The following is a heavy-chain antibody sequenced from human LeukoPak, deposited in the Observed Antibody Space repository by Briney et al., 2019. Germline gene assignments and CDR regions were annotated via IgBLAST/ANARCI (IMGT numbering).Heavy chain of an antibody. J-gene: IGHJ5*02. V-gene: IGHV4-34*01. CDR3: ARVSGSYDILTGYYLNWFDP. CDR2: IYYSGST. CDR1: GGSFSGHY. D-gene: IGHD3-9*01. Sequence: SETLSLTCAVSGGSFSGHYWNWIRQPPGKGLEWIGSIYYSGSTYYNPSLKSRVTISVDTSKNQFSLRLSSVTAADTAVYYCARVSGSYDILTGYYLNWFDPWGQGTLVTVSS.